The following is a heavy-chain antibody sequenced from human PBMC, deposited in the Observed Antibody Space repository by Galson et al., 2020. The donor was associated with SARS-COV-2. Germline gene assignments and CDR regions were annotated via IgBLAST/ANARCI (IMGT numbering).Heavy chain of an antibody. Sequence: GESLKISCAASGFTFSSYGMHWVRQAPGKGLEWVAVISYDGSNKYYADSVKGRFTISRDNSKNTLYLQMNSLRAEDTAVYYCARALLRSIDYWGQGTLVTVSS. V-gene: IGHV3-30*03. J-gene: IGHJ4*02. CDR3: ARALLRSIDY. CDR1: GFTFSSYG. D-gene: IGHD4-17*01. CDR2: ISYDGSNK.